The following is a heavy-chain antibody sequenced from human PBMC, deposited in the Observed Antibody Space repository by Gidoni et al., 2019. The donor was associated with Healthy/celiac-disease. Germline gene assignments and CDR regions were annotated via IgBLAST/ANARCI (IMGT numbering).Heavy chain of an antibody. CDR1: GFTFSSHW. Sequence: EVQLVESGGGLVQPGGSLRLSCAASGFTFSSHWMSWVRQAPGKGLEWVANIKQDGSEKYYVDSVKGRFTISRDNAKNSLYLQMNSLRAEDTAVYYCAREIYDFWSGYYTSSFDYWGQGTLVTVSS. J-gene: IGHJ4*02. V-gene: IGHV3-7*01. D-gene: IGHD3-3*01. CDR3: AREIYDFWSGYYTSSFDY. CDR2: IKQDGSEK.